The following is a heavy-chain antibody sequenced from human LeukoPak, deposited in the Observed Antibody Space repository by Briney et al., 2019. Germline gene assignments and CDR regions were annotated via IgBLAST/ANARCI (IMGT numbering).Heavy chain of an antibody. J-gene: IGHJ4*02. D-gene: IGHD5-18*01. V-gene: IGHV4-34*01. CDR2: INHSGST. Sequence: SETLSLTCAVYGGSFSGYYWSWIRQPPGKGLEWIGEINHSGSTNYNPSPKSRVTISVDTSKDQFSLKLSSVTAADTAVYCCARRGSGYSYAEYYFDYWGQGTLVTVSS. CDR3: ARRGSGYSYAEYYFDY. CDR1: GGSFSGYY.